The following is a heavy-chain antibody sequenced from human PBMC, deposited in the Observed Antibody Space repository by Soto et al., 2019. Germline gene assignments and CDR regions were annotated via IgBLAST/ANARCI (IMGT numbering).Heavy chain of an antibody. D-gene: IGHD3-3*01. CDR3: ARGITIFAVVYFDY. CDR2: IYYSGST. CDR1: GGTISIGGHC. V-gene: IGHV4-31*03. Sequence: KPSETLSLTCTVSGGTISIGGHCLSWIRQHPGKGLEWIGHIYYSGSTYSNPSLKSRVTISVDTSKNQFSLKLSSVTAADTAVYYCARGITIFAVVYFDYWGQGTLVTVSS. J-gene: IGHJ4*02.